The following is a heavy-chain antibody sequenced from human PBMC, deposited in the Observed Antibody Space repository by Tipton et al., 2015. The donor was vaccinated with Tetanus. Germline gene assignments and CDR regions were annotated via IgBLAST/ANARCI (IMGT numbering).Heavy chain of an antibody. V-gene: IGHV4-30-4*01. J-gene: IGHJ4*02. CDR3: ARDVGTSGFH. CDR1: GGSFRSGDHY. CDR2: IYYSGNS. D-gene: IGHD1-26*01. Sequence: TLSLTCTVSGGSFRSGDHYWSWIRQPPGKGLEWIGYIYYSGNSDYSPSLKSRVTLTVDTSNSQFSLKLNSVTAADTTVYYCARDVGTSGFHWGQGTLVTVAS.